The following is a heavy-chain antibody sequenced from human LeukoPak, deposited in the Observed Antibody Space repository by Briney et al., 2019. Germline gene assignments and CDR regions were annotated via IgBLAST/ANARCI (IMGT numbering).Heavy chain of an antibody. CDR3: AREEVVPAAKGYYYYGVDV. CDR1: GYTFTGYY. J-gene: IGHJ6*02. V-gene: IGHV1-2*04. D-gene: IGHD2-2*01. CDR2: INPNSGGT. Sequence: ASVKVSCKASGYTFTGYYMHWVRQAPGQGLEWMGWINPNSGGTNYAQKFQGWVTMTRDTSISTAYMELSRLRSDDTAVYYCAREEVVPAAKGYYYYGVDVWGQGTTVTVSS.